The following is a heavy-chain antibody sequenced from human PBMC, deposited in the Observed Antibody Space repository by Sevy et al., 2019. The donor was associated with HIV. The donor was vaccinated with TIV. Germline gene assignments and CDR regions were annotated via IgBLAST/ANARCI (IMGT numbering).Heavy chain of an antibody. CDR3: AREGDVRYFDF. V-gene: IGHV3-11*01. D-gene: IGHD3-10*01. J-gene: IGHJ2*01. CDR1: GFTFNDYY. CDR2: ISDRGTTI. Sequence: GGSLRLSCAASGFTFNDYYMSWIRQSPGKGLEWLSYISDRGTTIYYADSVKGRFTISRNNAKSLMYLQMNSLKTEDTAIYYCAREGDVRYFDFWGRGTLVTVSS.